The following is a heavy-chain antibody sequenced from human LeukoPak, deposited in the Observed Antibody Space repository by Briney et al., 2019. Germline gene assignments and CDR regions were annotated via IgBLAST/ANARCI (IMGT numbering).Heavy chain of an antibody. D-gene: IGHD4-23*01. CDR3: AKGYGGLGFDY. Sequence: GGSLRLSCAASGFTFSSYGMHWVRQAPGEGLEWVAVIWYDGSNKYYADSVKGRFTISRDNSKNTLYLQMNSLRAEDTAVCYCAKGYGGLGFDYWGQGTLVTVSS. CDR1: GFTFSSYG. CDR2: IWYDGSNK. J-gene: IGHJ4*02. V-gene: IGHV3-33*06.